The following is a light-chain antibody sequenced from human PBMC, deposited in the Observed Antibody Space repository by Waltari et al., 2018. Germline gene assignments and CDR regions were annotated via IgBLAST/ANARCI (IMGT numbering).Light chain of an antibody. CDR3: QQYDNLPLT. CDR2: DAS. CDR1: QDISNY. V-gene: IGKV1-33*01. J-gene: IGKJ4*01. Sequence: DIQMTQSPSSLSASVGDRVTITCQASQDISNYSNWYQQKPGKAPKSLIYDASILETGVPSRFTGSGSGTNFTFTITSLQPEDIATYYCQQYDNLPLTFGGGTKVEIK.